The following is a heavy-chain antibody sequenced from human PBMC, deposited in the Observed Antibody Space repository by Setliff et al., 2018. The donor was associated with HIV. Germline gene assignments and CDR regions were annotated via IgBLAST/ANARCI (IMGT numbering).Heavy chain of an antibody. D-gene: IGHD2-21*01. CDR2: INHNGGT. J-gene: IGHJ4*02. CDR3: TRAQIAAPRPFDY. V-gene: IGHV4-34*01. CDR1: GGSFTSYY. Sequence: PSETLSLTCAVYGGSFTSYYWTWIRQAPGKDLEWIGEINHNGGTNYNPSLKSRVTISVDRSKNQFFLRLTSVTAADTALYFCTRAQIAAPRPFDYWGQGTLVTVSA.